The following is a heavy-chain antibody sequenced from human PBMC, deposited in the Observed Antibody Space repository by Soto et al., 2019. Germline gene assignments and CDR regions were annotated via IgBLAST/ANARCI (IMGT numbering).Heavy chain of an antibody. CDR1: GGSISSGGYY. CDR3: ASTSGSYKDYYFDY. D-gene: IGHD3-10*01. CDR2: IYYSGST. J-gene: IGHJ4*02. V-gene: IGHV4-31*03. Sequence: PSETLSLTCTVSGGSISSGGYYWSWIRQHPGKGLEWIGYIYYSGSTYYNPFLKSRVTISADTSKNQFSLKLSSVTAADTAVYYCASTSGSYKDYYFDYWGQGTLVTVSS.